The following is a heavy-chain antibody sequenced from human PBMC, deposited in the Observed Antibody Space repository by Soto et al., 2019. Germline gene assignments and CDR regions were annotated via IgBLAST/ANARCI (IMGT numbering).Heavy chain of an antibody. J-gene: IGHJ6*02. CDR1: GESILTSTYY. Sequence: SATLSLTCTVSGESILTSTYYWALIRHPPGKGLECIGSIYYTGNTYYNSSLESRVTISVDTSKNQFSLKLSSVTAADTAVYYCARHRSAGSLRSYYGMDVWRQGTAVT. CDR3: ARHRSAGSLRSYYGMDV. V-gene: IGHV4-39*01. CDR2: IYYTGNT. D-gene: IGHD2-15*01.